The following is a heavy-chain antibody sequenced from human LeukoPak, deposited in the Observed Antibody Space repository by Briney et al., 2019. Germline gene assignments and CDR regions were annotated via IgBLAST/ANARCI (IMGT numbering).Heavy chain of an antibody. CDR1: GFTFSDYY. V-gene: IGHV3-11*01. J-gene: IGHJ6*02. CDR3: ARDGYYGSGETYYYYGMDV. Sequence: GGSLRLSCAASGFTFSDYYMSWLRQAPGKGLEWVSYISSSGSTIYYADSVKSRFTISTDNAKNSLYLQMNSLRAEDTAVYYCARDGYYGSGETYYYYGMDVWGQGTTVTVSS. CDR2: ISSSGSTI. D-gene: IGHD3-10*01.